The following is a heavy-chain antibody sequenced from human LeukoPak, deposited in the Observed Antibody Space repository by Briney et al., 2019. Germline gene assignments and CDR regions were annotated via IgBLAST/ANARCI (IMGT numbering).Heavy chain of an antibody. CDR3: ARGGYGYDFDY. V-gene: IGHV3-20*04. D-gene: IGHD5-12*01. Sequence: GGSLRLSCAASGFTFDDYGMSWVRQAPGKRLEWVSGISWNGGSTGYADSVKGRFTISRDNAKNSLYLQMNSLRAEDTALYYCARGGYGYDFDYWGQGTLVTVSS. CDR1: GFTFDDYG. CDR2: ISWNGGST. J-gene: IGHJ4*02.